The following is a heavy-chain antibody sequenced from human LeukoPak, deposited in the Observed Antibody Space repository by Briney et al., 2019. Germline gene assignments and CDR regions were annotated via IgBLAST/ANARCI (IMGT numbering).Heavy chain of an antibody. J-gene: IGHJ6*02. CDR2: ISSSSSYI. Sequence: GGSLRLSCAASGFTFSSYSMNWVRQAPGKGLEWVSSISSSSSYIYYADSVKGRFTISRDNAKNSLYLQMNSLRAEDTAVYYCARDVFRVSYYYYGMDVWGQGTTVTVSS. D-gene: IGHD5/OR15-5a*01. CDR3: ARDVFRVSYYYYGMDV. CDR1: GFTFSSYS. V-gene: IGHV3-21*01.